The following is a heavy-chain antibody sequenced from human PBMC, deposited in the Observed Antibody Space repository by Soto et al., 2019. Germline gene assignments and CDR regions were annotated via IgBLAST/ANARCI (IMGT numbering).Heavy chain of an antibody. Sequence: SGPTLVNPTQTLTLTCTFSGFSLSTSGMCVSWIRQPPGKALEWLARIDWDDDKYYSTSLKTRLTISKVTSKNQVVLTMTNMDPVDTATYYCARGSSSINAFEIRGQGTTVTVSS. CDR3: ARGSSSINAFEI. D-gene: IGHD6-13*01. CDR2: IDWDDDK. J-gene: IGHJ3*02. V-gene: IGHV2-70*11. CDR1: GFSLSTSGMC.